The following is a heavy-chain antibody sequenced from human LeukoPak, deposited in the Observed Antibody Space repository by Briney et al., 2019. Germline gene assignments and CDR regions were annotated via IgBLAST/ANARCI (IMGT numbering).Heavy chain of an antibody. CDR2: IYDSGST. CDR3: AREGSDYYSYYGMDV. V-gene: IGHV4-39*07. CDR1: GGSIRSSYYY. J-gene: IGHJ6*02. Sequence: SETLSLTCTVSGGSIRSSYYYWGWIRQPPGKGLEGIGSIYDSGSTYYNPSLKSRVTISVDTSKNQFSLKLSSVTAADTAVYYCAREGSDYYSYYGMDVWGQGTTVTVSS.